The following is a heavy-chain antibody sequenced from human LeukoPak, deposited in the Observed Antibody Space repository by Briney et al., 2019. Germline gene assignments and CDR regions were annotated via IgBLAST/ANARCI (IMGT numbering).Heavy chain of an antibody. CDR3: ARTRYYYNSRSYGAPYYFDY. V-gene: IGHV4-59*08. Sequence: SETLSLTCTVSGGSISSYYWSWIRQPPGKGLEWIGYIYYSGSTNYNPSLKSRVTIDTSKNQFSLKLSSVTAADTAVYYCARTRYYYNSRSYGAPYYFDYWGQGTLVTVSS. D-gene: IGHD3-10*01. J-gene: IGHJ4*02. CDR2: IYYSGST. CDR1: GGSISSYY.